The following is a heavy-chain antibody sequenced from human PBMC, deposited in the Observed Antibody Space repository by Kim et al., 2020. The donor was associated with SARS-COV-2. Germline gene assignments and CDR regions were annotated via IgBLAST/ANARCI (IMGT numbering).Heavy chain of an antibody. CDR2: INAGNGNT. J-gene: IGHJ5*02. CDR1: GYTFTSYA. V-gene: IGHV1-3*01. CDR3: ARDWVGDYYGSGSGWFDP. D-gene: IGHD3-10*01. Sequence: ASVKVSCKASGYTFTSYAMHWVRQAPGQRLEWMGWINAGNGNTKYSQKFQGRVTITRDTSASTAYMELSSLRSEDTAVYYCARDWVGDYYGSGSGWFDPWGQGTLVTVSS.